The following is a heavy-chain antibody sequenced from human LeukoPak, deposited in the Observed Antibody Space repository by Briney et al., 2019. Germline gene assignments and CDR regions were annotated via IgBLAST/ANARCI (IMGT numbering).Heavy chain of an antibody. CDR1: GGSVNSSIDY. CDR2: IFHSGRT. CDR3: ARAPWVTFIPRWFDP. J-gene: IGHJ5*02. Sequence: SETLSLTCIVSGGSVNSSIDYWSWIRQPPGKGLEWIGYIFHSGRTTYNPSLRSRVAISVDTSKNQFSVNLRSVTAADTAIYYCARAPWVTFIPRWFDPWGQGTLVTVSS. D-gene: IGHD3-16*01. V-gene: IGHV4-61*01.